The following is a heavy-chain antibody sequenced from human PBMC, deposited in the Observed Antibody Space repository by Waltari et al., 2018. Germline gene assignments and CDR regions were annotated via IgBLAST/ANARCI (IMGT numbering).Heavy chain of an antibody. CDR3: ARGVEGRVGATNSYYYYMDV. CDR1: GGSFSGYY. V-gene: IGHV4-34*01. Sequence: QVQLQQWGAGLLKPSETLSLTCAVYGGSFSGYYWSWIRQPPGKGLEWIGEIQPSVIINYNPSLKGRVTISVDTSKNQFSLKLSSVTAADTAVYYCARGVEGRVGATNSYYYYMDVWGKGTTVTVSS. D-gene: IGHD1-26*01. J-gene: IGHJ6*03. CDR2: IQPSVII.